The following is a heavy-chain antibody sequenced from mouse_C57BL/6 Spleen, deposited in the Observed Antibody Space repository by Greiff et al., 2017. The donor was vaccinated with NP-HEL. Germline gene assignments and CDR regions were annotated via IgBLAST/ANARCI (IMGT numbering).Heavy chain of an antibody. V-gene: IGHV5-9-1*02. Sequence: DVHLVESGEGLVKPGGSLKLSCAASGFTFSSYAMSWVRQTPEKRLEWVAYISSGGDYIYYADTVKGRFTISRDNARNTLYLQMSSLKSEDTAMYYCTRERAYFDVWGTGTTVTVSS. CDR2: ISSGGDYI. J-gene: IGHJ1*03. CDR1: GFTFSSYA. CDR3: TRERAYFDV.